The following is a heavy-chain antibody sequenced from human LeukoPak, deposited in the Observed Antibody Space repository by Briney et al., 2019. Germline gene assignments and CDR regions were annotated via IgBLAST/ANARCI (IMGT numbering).Heavy chain of an antibody. CDR3: AREDCSSTSCPKGEFDY. J-gene: IGHJ4*02. CDR2: IYYSGST. V-gene: IGHV4-31*03. CDR1: GGSISSGGYY. Sequence: SETLSLTCTVSGGSISSGGYYWSWIRQHPGKGLEWIGYIYYSGSTYYNPSLKSRVTISVDTSKNQFSLKLSSVTAADTAVYCCAREDCSSTSCPKGEFDYWGQGTLVTVSS. D-gene: IGHD2-2*01.